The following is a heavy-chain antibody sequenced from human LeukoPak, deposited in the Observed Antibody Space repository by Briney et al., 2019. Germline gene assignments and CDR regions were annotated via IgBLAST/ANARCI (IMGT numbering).Heavy chain of an antibody. CDR3: AKDRSGWYGEYFQH. CDR2: ISYDGSNK. D-gene: IGHD6-19*01. CDR1: GFTFSSYG. Sequence: SGGSLRLSCAASGFTFSSYGIHWVRQAPGKGLEWVAVISYDGSNKYYADSVKGRFTISRDNSKNTLYLQMNSLRAEDTAVYYCAKDRSGWYGEYFQHWGQGTLVTVSS. V-gene: IGHV3-30*18. J-gene: IGHJ1*01.